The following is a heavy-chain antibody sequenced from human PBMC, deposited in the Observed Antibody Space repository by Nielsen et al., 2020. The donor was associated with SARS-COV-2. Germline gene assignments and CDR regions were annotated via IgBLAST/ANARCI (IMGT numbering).Heavy chain of an antibody. Sequence: GESLKISCAASGFSFGTYWMHWVRQGPGKGLAWVSRINSDGRSTKYADSVEGRFTVSRDNAQNTLYLQMNSLRAEDTAVYYCARQWATTSGMDVWGQGTTVTVFS. CDR3: ARQWATTSGMDV. J-gene: IGHJ6*02. V-gene: IGHV3-74*03. D-gene: IGHD5-12*01. CDR2: INSDGRST. CDR1: GFSFGTYW.